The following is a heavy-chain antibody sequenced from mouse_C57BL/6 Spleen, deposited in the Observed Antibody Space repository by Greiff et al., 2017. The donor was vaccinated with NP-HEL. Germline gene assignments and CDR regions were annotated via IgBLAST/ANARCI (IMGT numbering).Heavy chain of an antibody. CDR1: GFTFSDYG. J-gene: IGHJ1*03. D-gene: IGHD4-1*01. CDR3: ARLTGTWYFDV. CDR2: ISNLAYSI. Sequence: EVKLMESGGGLVQPGGSLKLSCAASGFTFSDYGMAWVRQAPRKGPEWVAFISNLAYSIYYADTVTGRFTISRENAKNTLYLEMSSLRSEDTAMYYCARLTGTWYFDVWGTGTTVTVSS. V-gene: IGHV5-15*01.